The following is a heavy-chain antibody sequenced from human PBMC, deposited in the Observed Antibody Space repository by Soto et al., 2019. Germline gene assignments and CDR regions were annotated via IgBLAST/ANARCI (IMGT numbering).Heavy chain of an antibody. Sequence: LRLSCEASGFVFTNFWMHWVRHVPGKGLVWVARIDTSGHSTNYAESVKGRFTISRDNAKNTVSLQMNSLRVEDTGVYYCAKDSWYFDLWSQGSQVTVSS. D-gene: IGHD6-13*01. V-gene: IGHV3-74*01. CDR2: IDTSGHST. CDR3: AKDSWYFDL. CDR1: GFVFTNFW. J-gene: IGHJ4*02.